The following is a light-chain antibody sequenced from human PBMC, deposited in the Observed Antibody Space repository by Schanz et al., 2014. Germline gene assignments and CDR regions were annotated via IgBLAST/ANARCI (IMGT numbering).Light chain of an antibody. V-gene: IGKV3-20*01. CDR3: QQYGTLPRT. Sequence: EIVMTQSPATLSVSPGERATLSCRASQSVSSNLAWYQQKPGQAPRPLIYGVSSRATGIADRFSGSGSGTDFTLTISRLEPEDFAVYYCQQYGTLPRTFGQGTRLEIK. J-gene: IGKJ2*01. CDR2: GVS. CDR1: QSVSSN.